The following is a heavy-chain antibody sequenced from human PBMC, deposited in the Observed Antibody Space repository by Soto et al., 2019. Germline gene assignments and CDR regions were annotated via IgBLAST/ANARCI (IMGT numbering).Heavy chain of an antibody. D-gene: IGHD6-13*01. J-gene: IGHJ6*02. CDR3: AGGSVMSSSWYRGYYYYYGMDV. V-gene: IGHV3-23*01. Sequence: PGGSLRRTCAASGFTCGSKTMSWVRQAPGKGLEWVSAISGSGGSTYYADSVKGRFTISRDNSKNTLYLQMNSLRAEDTAVYYCAGGSVMSSSWYRGYYYYYGMDVWRQGPPVTVSS. CDR1: GFTCGSKT. CDR2: ISGSGGST.